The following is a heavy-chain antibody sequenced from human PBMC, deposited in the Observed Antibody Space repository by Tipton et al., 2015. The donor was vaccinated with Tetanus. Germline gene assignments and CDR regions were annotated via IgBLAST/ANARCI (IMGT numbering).Heavy chain of an antibody. Sequence: TLSLTCTVSGGLITTGGYSWGWIRQPPGQGLEWLGYIYQTDSTYYNPSVRSRLTLSLQRPKNQVSLKLNSLTAADTAVYYCVRGRGLGAYSFGFEYWGQGALVTVSS. CDR2: IYQTDST. CDR1: GGLITTGGYS. V-gene: IGHV4-30-2*01. J-gene: IGHJ4*02. D-gene: IGHD5-12*01. CDR3: VRGRGLGAYSFGFEY.